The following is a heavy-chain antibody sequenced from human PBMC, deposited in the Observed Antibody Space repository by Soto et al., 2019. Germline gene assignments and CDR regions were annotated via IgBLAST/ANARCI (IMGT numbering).Heavy chain of an antibody. CDR2: INSDGSST. D-gene: IGHD6-25*01. J-gene: IGHJ3*02. CDR3: ARVQRYSSGNGACES. V-gene: IGHV3-74*01. CDR1: GFTFSNYW. Sequence: GGSLSLSCAASGFTFSNYWMHWVRQAPGKGLVWVSRINSDGSSTTYADSVKGRFTISRDNAKTTLYLQMNSLGAEDTAVYYCARVQRYSSGNGACESWGQGTMVTVAS.